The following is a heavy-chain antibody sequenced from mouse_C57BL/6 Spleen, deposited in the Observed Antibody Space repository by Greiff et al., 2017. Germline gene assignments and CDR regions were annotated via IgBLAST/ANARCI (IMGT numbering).Heavy chain of an antibody. CDR1: GYTFTSYW. J-gene: IGHJ1*03. CDR2: IHPNSGST. V-gene: IGHV1-64*01. Sequence: QVQLQQPGAELVKPGASVKLSCKASGYTFTSYWMHWVKQRPGQGLEWIGMIHPNSGSTKYNEKFKSKATLTVDKSSSTAYMQLSSLTSEDSAVYYCARNDYDYWYFDVWGTGTTVTVSS. CDR3: ARNDYDYWYFDV. D-gene: IGHD2-4*01.